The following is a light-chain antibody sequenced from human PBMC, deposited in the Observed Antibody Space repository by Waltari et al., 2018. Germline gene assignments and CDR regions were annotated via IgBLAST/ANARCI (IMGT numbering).Light chain of an antibody. J-gene: IGKJ2*01. Sequence: AIQLTQSPSSLSASVGHRITITCRASQDIASALAWYVQKPGKAPQLLIYDASTLESGVPSRFSGSGSGTDFTLSISGLQPEDFATYYCQQYNSYYTFGQGTKLEIK. CDR3: QQYNSYYT. V-gene: IGKV1-13*02. CDR1: QDIASA. CDR2: DAS.